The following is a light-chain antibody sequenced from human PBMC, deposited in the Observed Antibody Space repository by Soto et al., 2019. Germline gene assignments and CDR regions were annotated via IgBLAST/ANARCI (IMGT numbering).Light chain of an antibody. CDR2: NNN. J-gene: IGLJ1*01. V-gene: IGLV1-44*01. CDR1: SSNIGSNT. CDR3: AAWDDSLNGLV. Sequence: QSVLTQTPSASGPPGQRVTISCSGSSSNIGSNTVNWYQQLPGTAPKLLIYNNNQRPSGVPDRFSGSKSGTSASLAISGLQSEDEADYYCAAWDDSLNGLVFGTGTKVTVL.